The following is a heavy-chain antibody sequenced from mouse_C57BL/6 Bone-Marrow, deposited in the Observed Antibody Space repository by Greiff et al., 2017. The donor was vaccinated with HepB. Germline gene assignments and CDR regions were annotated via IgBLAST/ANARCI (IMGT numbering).Heavy chain of an antibody. J-gene: IGHJ3*01. Sequence: VKLQESGAELARPGASVKLSCKASGYTFTSYGISWVKQRTGQGLEWIGEIYPRSGNTYYNEKFKGKATLTADKSSSTAYMELRSLTSEDSAVYFCAREISSSPSWFAYWGQGTLVTVSA. CDR1: GYTFTSYG. D-gene: IGHD1-1*01. CDR2: IYPRSGNT. V-gene: IGHV1-81*01. CDR3: AREISSSPSWFAY.